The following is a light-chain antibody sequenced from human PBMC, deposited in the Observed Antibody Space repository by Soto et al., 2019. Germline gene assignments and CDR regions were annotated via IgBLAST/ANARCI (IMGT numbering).Light chain of an antibody. CDR2: EVN. CDR1: SSDVGGYNF. V-gene: IGLV2-8*01. J-gene: IGLJ1*01. CDR3: NSNAGSNIYV. Sequence: QSALTQPPSASGSPGQSVTISCTGTSSDVGGYNFVSWYQHHPGKAPKLIIYEVNKRPSGVPNRLSGSKSGNTASLTVSGLQAEDEEDDYCNSNAGSNIYVFGTGTKLTVL.